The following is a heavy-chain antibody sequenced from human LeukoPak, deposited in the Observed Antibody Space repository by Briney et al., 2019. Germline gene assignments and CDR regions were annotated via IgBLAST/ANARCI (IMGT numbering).Heavy chain of an antibody. Sequence: PGGSLRLSCAASGFTFSNYAMSWVRQAPGKGLEWVSSISGRGDITYYIDSVKGRFTISRDNAKNSLYLQMNSLRAEDTAVYYCARGELYYYDSSGIFDYWGQGTLVTVSS. CDR3: ARGELYYYDSSGIFDY. V-gene: IGHV3-23*01. D-gene: IGHD3-22*01. CDR1: GFTFSNYA. CDR2: ISGRGDIT. J-gene: IGHJ4*02.